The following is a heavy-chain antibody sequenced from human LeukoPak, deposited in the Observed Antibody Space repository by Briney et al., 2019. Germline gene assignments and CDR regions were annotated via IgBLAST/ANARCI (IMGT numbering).Heavy chain of an antibody. J-gene: IGHJ3*02. CDR1: GYTFTSYG. CDR2: IIPIFGTA. V-gene: IGHV1-69*05. Sequence: ASVTVSCKASGYTFTSYGISWVRQAPGQGLEWMGGIIPIFGTANYAQKFQGRVTITTDESTSTAYMELSSLRSEDTAVYYCARAHCGGDCRDAFDIWGQGTMVTVSS. CDR3: ARAHCGGDCRDAFDI. D-gene: IGHD2-21*01.